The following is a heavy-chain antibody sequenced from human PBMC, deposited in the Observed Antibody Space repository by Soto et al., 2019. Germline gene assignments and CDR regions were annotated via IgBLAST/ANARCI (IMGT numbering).Heavy chain of an antibody. J-gene: IGHJ4*02. D-gene: IGHD5-18*01. CDR1: GFTFSSYW. V-gene: IGHV3-74*01. CDR3: ARGGYSYGYEAFDY. Sequence: EVQLVESGGGLVQPGGSLRLSCSASGFTFSSYWRHWVRQAPGKGLVWVARINSDGSTTSYADSVKGRFTISRDNAKNTLYLQMTSLRAEDTAVFYCARGGYSYGYEAFDYWGQGTLVTVSS. CDR2: INSDGSTT.